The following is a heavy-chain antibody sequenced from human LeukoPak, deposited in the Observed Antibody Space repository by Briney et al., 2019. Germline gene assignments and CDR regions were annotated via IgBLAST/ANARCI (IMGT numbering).Heavy chain of an antibody. V-gene: IGHV3-23*01. D-gene: IGHD2-2*01. CDR3: AEDYIGYDQDFDY. CDR2: ISGSGIST. Sequence: SGGSLGLSCAASGFTFSSYAMSWVRQAPGKGLEWVSSISGSGISTYYANSVKGRFSISRDNSKNTLDLQMNSLGAEDTAVYFCAEDYIGYDQDFDYWGQGTLVTVSS. CDR1: GFTFSSYA. J-gene: IGHJ4*02.